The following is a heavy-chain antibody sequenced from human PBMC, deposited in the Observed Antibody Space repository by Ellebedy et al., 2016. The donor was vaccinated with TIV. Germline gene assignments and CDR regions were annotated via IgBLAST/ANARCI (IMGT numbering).Heavy chain of an antibody. CDR3: ARDGDWDNNYYGMDV. V-gene: IGHV1-46*01. D-gene: IGHD1/OR15-1a*01. CDR2: INPSGAGT. Sequence: AASVKVSCKASGYTFTRHYIHWVRQAPGQGLEWLGVINPSGAGTVYAQKFQGRVTVNRDTSTSTVYMELSSLRSDDTAVYYCARDGDWDNNYYGMDVWGQGTTVTVSS. J-gene: IGHJ6*02. CDR1: GYTFTRHY.